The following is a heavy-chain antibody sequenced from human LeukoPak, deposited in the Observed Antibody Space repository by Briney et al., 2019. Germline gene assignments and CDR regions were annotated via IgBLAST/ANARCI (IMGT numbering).Heavy chain of an antibody. V-gene: IGHV3-11*04. CDR3: ARVHNTIY. CDR1: GFTLNDYY. J-gene: IGHJ4*02. Sequence: GGSLRLSCAGSGFTLNDYYVNWLRQAPGKGLEWIAYSSSSSRSVNYADSVKGRFTLSRDYAKNSVNLHMTSLRGEDTAIYYCARVHNTIYWGQGVLVTVSS. CDR2: SSSSSRSV. D-gene: IGHD5-24*01.